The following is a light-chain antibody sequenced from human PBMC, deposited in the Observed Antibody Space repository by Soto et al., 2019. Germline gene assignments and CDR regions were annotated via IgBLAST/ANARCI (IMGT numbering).Light chain of an antibody. CDR2: EVS. J-gene: IGLJ2*01. CDR3: SSYAGSNNLGV. CDR1: SSDVGGYNY. Sequence: SVLTQPPSASGSPGQSVTISCTGTSSDVGGYNYVSWYQQHPGKAPKLMIYEVSKRPSGVPDRFSGSKSGNTASLTVSGLQAEDEADYYCSSYAGSNNLGVFGGGTKLTVL. V-gene: IGLV2-8*01.